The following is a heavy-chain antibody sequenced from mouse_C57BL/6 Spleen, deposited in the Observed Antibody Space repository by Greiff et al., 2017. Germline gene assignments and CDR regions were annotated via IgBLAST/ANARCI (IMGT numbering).Heavy chain of an antibody. J-gene: IGHJ2*01. Sequence: VQLQQPGAELVRPGSSVKLSCKASGYTFTSYWMHWVKQRPIQGLEWIGNIDPSDSETHYNQKFKDKATLTVDKSSSTAYMQLSSLTSEDSAVYYCARKGLGRDYFDHWGQGTTLTVSS. CDR3: ARKGLGRDYFDH. CDR2: IDPSDSET. CDR1: GYTFTSYW. V-gene: IGHV1-52*01. D-gene: IGHD4-1*01.